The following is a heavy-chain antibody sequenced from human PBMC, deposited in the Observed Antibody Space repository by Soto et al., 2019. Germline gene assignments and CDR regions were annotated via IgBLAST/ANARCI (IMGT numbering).Heavy chain of an antibody. J-gene: IGHJ3*02. V-gene: IGHV4-30-4*01. D-gene: IGHD1-26*01. CDR2: VYYPGGT. CDR1: GASILNTDYL. Sequence: KPSETLSLTCSVSGASILNTDYLWTWIRQPPGKGLEWIGYVYYPGGTYYSPSLKSRLTMSMDTSKNQFSLDLSSVTAADTAVYYCVRDKWELPLDIWGQGTMVTVSS. CDR3: VRDKWELPLDI.